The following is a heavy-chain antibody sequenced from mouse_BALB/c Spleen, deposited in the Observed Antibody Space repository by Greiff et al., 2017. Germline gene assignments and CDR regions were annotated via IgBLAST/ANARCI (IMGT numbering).Heavy chain of an antibody. Sequence: EVQRVESGAELVRPGASVKLSCTASGFNIKDYYMHWVKQRPEQGLEWIGWIDPENGDTEYAPKFQGKATMTADTSSNTAYLQLSSLTSEAAADYCVHEVWFAYWGQGTLVTVSA. J-gene: IGHJ3*01. V-gene: IGHV14-4*02. CDR2: IDPENGDT. CDR3: HEVWFAY. CDR1: GFNIKDYY.